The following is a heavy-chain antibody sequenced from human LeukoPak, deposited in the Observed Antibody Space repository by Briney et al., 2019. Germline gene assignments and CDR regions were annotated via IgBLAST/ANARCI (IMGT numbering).Heavy chain of an antibody. CDR3: AKDERNWNYNLASQTYD. V-gene: IGHV3-23*01. CDR1: GFTFSSCA. Sequence: GGSLRLSCAASGFTFSSCAMSWVRQAPGKGLEWVSAISASGGSTNYADSVKGRFTISRDNSKSTLYLQMSSLRAEDTAVYYCAKDERNWNYNLASQTYDWGQGTLVTVSS. CDR2: ISASGGST. D-gene: IGHD1-7*01. J-gene: IGHJ4*02.